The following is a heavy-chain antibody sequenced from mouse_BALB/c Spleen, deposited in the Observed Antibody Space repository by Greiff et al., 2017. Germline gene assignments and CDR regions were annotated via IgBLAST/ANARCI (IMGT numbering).Heavy chain of an antibody. J-gene: IGHJ4*01. CDR1: GFTFSSYT. V-gene: IGHV5-6-4*01. CDR3: TRDRSY. CDR2: ISSGGSYT. Sequence: EVKLVESGGGLVKPGGSLKLSCAASGFTFSSYTMSWVRQTPEKRLEWVATISSGGSYTYYPDSVKGRFTISRDNAKNTLYLQMSSLKSEDTAMYYCTRDRSYWGQGTSVTVSS.